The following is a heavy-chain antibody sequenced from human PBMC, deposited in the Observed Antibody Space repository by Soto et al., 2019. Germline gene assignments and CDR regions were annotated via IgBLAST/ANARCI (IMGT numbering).Heavy chain of an antibody. Sequence: SVKVSCTASEFTFTSSTVQWVRQARGQRLEWIGWIVVGSGNTNYAQKFQERVTITRDMSTSTAYMELSSLRSEDTAVYYCAAADEGWKLALDVWGQGTTVTVSS. D-gene: IGHD3-3*02. V-gene: IGHV1-58*01. CDR2: IVVGSGNT. CDR1: EFTFTSST. J-gene: IGHJ6*02. CDR3: AAADEGWKLALDV.